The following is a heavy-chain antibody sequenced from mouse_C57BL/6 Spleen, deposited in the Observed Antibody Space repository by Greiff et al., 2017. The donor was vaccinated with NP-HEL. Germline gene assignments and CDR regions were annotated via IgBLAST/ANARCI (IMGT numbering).Heavy chain of an antibody. CDR2: IYPGDGDT. CDR1: GYAFSSSW. V-gene: IGHV1-82*01. J-gene: IGHJ2*01. Sequence: QVQLQQSGPELVKPGASVKISCKASGYAFSSSWMNWVKQRPGQGLEWIGRIYPGDGDTNYNGKFKGKATLTADKSSSTAYMQLSSLTSEDSAVYFCARAHLYVYWGQGTTLTVSS. D-gene: IGHD1-1*01. CDR3: ARAHLYVY.